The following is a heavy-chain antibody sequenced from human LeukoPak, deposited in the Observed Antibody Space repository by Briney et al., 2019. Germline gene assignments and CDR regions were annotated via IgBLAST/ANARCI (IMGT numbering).Heavy chain of an antibody. CDR1: GFTLSSYA. CDR2: ICASGGST. V-gene: IGHV3-23*01. Sequence: GGSLRLSCAASGFTLSSYAMSWVRQAPGKGLEWVSAICASGGSTYYADSVKGRFTISRDNSKNTLYLQMNSLRAEDTAVYYCARDMGIAAAAVDYWGQGTLVTVSS. D-gene: IGHD6-13*01. J-gene: IGHJ4*02. CDR3: ARDMGIAAAAVDY.